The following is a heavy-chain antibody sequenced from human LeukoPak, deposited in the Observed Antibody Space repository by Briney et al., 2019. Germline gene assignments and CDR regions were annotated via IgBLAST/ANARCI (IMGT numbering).Heavy chain of an antibody. Sequence: ASVKVSCKASGYTFIAYYMFWVRQAPGQGQEWMGWINPNSGATGHAQKFQGRVTMTRDTSISTAFMELSRLTSDDTAVYYCARAPHLVLRYFDWFHYWGQGTLVTVSS. CDR2: INPNSGAT. V-gene: IGHV1-2*02. D-gene: IGHD3-9*01. CDR1: GYTFIAYY. CDR3: ARAPHLVLRYFDWFHY. J-gene: IGHJ5*01.